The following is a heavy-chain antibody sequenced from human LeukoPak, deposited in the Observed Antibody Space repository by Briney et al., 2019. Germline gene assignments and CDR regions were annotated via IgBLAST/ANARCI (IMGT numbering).Heavy chain of an antibody. J-gene: IGHJ4*02. Sequence: GGSLRLSCAASGFTFSSYAMPWVRQAPGKGLEWVAVISYDGSNKYYADSVKGRLTISRDNSKNTLYLQMNSLRAEDTAVYYCARDPPTFDYWGQGTLVTVSS. CDR3: ARDPPTFDY. V-gene: IGHV3-30*01. CDR2: ISYDGSNK. CDR1: GFTFSSYA.